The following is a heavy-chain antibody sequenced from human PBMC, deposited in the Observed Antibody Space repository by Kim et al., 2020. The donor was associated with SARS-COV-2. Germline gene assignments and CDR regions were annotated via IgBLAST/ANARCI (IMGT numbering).Heavy chain of an antibody. J-gene: IGHJ4*02. V-gene: IGHV3-23*01. Sequence: GGSLRLSCAASGFVFRKYGMAWVRQAPGKGLEWVSTISGNGDYTYYPDSLEGRFTISRDNSENKVYLQMNSLRVEDTAIYYCARDSSEWELGIDYWGQGTLVTVSS. CDR3: ARDSSEWELGIDY. CDR1: GFVFRKYG. CDR2: ISGNGDYT. D-gene: IGHD1-7*01.